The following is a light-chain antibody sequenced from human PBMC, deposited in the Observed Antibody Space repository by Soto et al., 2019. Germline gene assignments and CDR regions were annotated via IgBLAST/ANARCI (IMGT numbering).Light chain of an antibody. CDR1: QSISSY. V-gene: IGKV1-5*01. CDR2: AAS. Sequence: DIQMTQSPSSLSASVGDIVTITCRASQSISSYLNWYQQQPGKVPQVLIYAASSLESGVPSRLSGSGSGTEFTLTISSLQPDDSATYYCQQYNSYWTFGQGTKVDIK. CDR3: QQYNSYWT. J-gene: IGKJ1*01.